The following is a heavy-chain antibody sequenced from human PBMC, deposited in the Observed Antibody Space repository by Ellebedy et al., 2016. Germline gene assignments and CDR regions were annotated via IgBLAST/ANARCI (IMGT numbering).Heavy chain of an antibody. D-gene: IGHD2-2*01. CDR2: IIPILGIA. Sequence: SVKVSXKASGGTFSSYAISWVRQAPGQGLEWMGRIIPILGIANYAQKFQGRVTITADKSTSTAYMELSSLRSEDTAVYYCARGVGYCSSTSCYQYYYGMDVWGQGTTVTVSS. CDR1: GGTFSSYA. V-gene: IGHV1-69*04. CDR3: ARGVGYCSSTSCYQYYYGMDV. J-gene: IGHJ6*02.